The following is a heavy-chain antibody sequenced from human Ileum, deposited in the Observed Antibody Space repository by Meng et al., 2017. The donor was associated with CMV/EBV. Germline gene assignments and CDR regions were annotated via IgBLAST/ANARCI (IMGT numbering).Heavy chain of an antibody. J-gene: IGHJ2*01. Sequence: QVQLQESGSGLLKPSETLSLNCSVSVGSISPYYWNWIRQPPGKGLEWIGFIYHSGSTNYSPSLKSGVTISLDTSKNQFSLKLKSVTAADTAVYYCVRYMVGGYFDLWGRGTLVTVSS. V-gene: IGHV4-59*08. CDR1: VGSISPYY. CDR3: VRYMVGGYFDL. CDR2: IYHSGST. D-gene: IGHD2-15*01.